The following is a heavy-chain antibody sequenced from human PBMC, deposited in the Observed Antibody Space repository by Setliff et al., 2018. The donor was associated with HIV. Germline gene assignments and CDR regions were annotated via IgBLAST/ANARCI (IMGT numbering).Heavy chain of an antibody. CDR1: GGSISSSSYY. CDR2: IFYSGHT. D-gene: IGHD3-16*01. Sequence: PSETLSLTCTVSGGSISSSSYYWGWIRQPPGKGLEWIGSIFYSGHTYYNPSLRSRVTISVDTSKNQLSLKLSSVTAADTAMYYCARGRGVGYFDYWGQGTLVTVSS. CDR3: ARGRGVGYFDY. V-gene: IGHV4-39*07. J-gene: IGHJ4*02.